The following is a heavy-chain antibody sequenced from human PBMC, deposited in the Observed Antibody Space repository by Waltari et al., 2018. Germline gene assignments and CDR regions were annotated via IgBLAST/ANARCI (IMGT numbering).Heavy chain of an antibody. CDR2: IYYSGST. CDR3: ARGMGRRDYYYMDV. J-gene: IGHJ6*03. CDR1: GGSISSSSYY. V-gene: IGHV4-39*01. Sequence: QLQLQESGPGLVKPSETLSLTCTVSGGSISSSSYYWGWIRQPPGKGLEWIGSIYYSGSTYYNPSLKSRVTISVDTSKNQFSLKLSSVTAADTAVYYCARGMGRRDYYYMDVWGKGTTVTVSS. D-gene: IGHD1-20*01.